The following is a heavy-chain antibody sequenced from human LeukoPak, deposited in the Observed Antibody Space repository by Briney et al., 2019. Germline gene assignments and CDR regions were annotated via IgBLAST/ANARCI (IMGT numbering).Heavy chain of an antibody. CDR1: GGSISSNAYY. Sequence: SETLSLTCTVSGGSISSNAYYWGWIRQPPGKGLEWIGSIYYSGSTYYNPSLKSRVTISVDTSKNQFSLRLSSVTAADTAVYYCARRIYCNSTSCSNYYYYYYMDVWGKGTTVTVSS. D-gene: IGHD2-2*01. V-gene: IGHV4-39*01. CDR2: IYYSGST. CDR3: ARRIYCNSTSCSNYYYYYYMDV. J-gene: IGHJ6*03.